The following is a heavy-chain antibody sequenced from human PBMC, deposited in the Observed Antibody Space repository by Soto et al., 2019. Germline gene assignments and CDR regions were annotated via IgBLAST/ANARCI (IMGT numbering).Heavy chain of an antibody. CDR3: ARYDSSGYYWPYYYYGMDV. CDR1: GFTFSTYS. J-gene: IGHJ6*02. CDR2: ISSSSSYI. D-gene: IGHD3-22*01. Sequence: TGGSLRLSCAASGFTFSTYSVNWVRQAPGKGLEWVSSISSSSSYIYYADSVKGRFTISRDNAKNSLYLQMNSLRAEDTAVYYCARYDSSGYYWPYYYYGMDVWGQGTTVTVSS. V-gene: IGHV3-21*01.